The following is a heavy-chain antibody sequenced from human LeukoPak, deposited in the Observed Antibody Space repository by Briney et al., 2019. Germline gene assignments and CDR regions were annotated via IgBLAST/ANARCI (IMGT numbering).Heavy chain of an antibody. J-gene: IGHJ4*02. Sequence: PGGSLRLSCEGSGFSFSNYGMHWVREGPGKGLEWLAVISDDGSNQYFAKSVEGRFAISRDNSKDTLYLHMNSLRPEDTAVYYCAQDLRAEPGCGWYRVRFLFESWGQGTLVTVS. V-gene: IGHV3-30*18. CDR2: ISDDGSNQ. CDR3: AQDLRAEPGCGWYRVRFLFES. D-gene: IGHD6-19*01. CDR1: GFSFSNYG.